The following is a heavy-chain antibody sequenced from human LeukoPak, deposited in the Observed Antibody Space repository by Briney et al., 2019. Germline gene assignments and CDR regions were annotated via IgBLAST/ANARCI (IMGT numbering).Heavy chain of an antibody. CDR1: GFTFSSYA. V-gene: IGHV3-23*01. Sequence: GGSLRLSCAASGFTFSSYAMSWVRQAPGKGLEWVSAISGSGGSTYYADSVKGQFTISRDNSKNTLYLQMNSLRAEDTAVYYCAKKRRVFPILHFFDFGAKGKMVPFS. D-gene: IGHD2-8*01. CDR2: ISGSGGST. J-gene: IGHJ3*01. CDR3: AKKRRVFPILHFFDF.